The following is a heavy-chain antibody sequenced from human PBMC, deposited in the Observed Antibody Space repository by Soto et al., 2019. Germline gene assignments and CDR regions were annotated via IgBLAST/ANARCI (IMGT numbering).Heavy chain of an antibody. CDR2: VYYRGRS. V-gene: IGHV4-39*01. D-gene: IGHD2-8*01. Sequence: SETLSLTCTVSGGSVSNSNYYCGWIRQSPGKGLEWIVSVYYRGRSYSKSSVNSRVTISVDTSKNQFSLNLNSVTASDTAVYFCVSQRTSVLTQAYFDYWGPGALVTV. CDR3: VSQRTSVLTQAYFDY. CDR1: GGSVSNSNYY. J-gene: IGHJ4*02.